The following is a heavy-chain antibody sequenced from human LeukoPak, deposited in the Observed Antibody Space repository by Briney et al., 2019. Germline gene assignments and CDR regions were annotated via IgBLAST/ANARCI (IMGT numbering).Heavy chain of an antibody. V-gene: IGHV4-59*01. CDR2: IYFSGST. Sequence: PSETLSLTCTVSGGSINTYYWSWIRQPPGKGLEWIGYIYFSGSTNYNPSLNSRVTISVDTSKNQFSLRLSSVTAADTAVYYCARVGLTVPCGRDCFANYFDYWGQGTLVTVSS. J-gene: IGHJ4*02. D-gene: IGHD2-21*02. CDR3: ARVGLTVPCGRDCFANYFDY. CDR1: GGSINTYY.